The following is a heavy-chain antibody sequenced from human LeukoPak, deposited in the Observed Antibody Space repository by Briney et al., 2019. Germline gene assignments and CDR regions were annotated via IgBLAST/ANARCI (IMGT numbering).Heavy chain of an antibody. D-gene: IGHD3-10*01. V-gene: IGHV3-30*04. CDR1: AFTFSSYA. CDR2: MSFDGSHK. CDR3: ARDQYSTMVRGVIPHDAFDI. J-gene: IGHJ3*02. Sequence: PGRSLRLSCAASAFTFSSYAMHWVRQAPGKGLEWVAVMSFDGSHKYYADSVKVRFTISRDNSKNTLYLQMSSLRAEDTAVYYCARDQYSTMVRGVIPHDAFDIWGQGTMVTVSS.